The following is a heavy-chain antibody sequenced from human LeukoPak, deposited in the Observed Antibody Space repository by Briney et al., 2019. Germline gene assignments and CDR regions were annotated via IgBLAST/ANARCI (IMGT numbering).Heavy chain of an antibody. CDR2: ISGNAAIT. V-gene: IGHV3-23*01. CDR1: GFTFNNYG. CDR3: AKSGFDY. Sequence: GGSLRLSCAASGFTFNNYGMNWVRRAPGKGLEWLSAISGNAAITYYADSVKGRFTISRDNSKNTLYLQMNSLRAEDTAVYYCAKSGFDYWGQGTLVTVSS. J-gene: IGHJ4*02.